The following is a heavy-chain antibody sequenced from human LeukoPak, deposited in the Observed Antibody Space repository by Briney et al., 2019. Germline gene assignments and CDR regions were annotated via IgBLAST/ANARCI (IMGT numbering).Heavy chain of an antibody. J-gene: IGHJ4*02. CDR3: AARFGEYRRGSFDY. D-gene: IGHD3-10*01. CDR1: GGTFSSYA. V-gene: IGHV1-69*05. CDR2: IIPIFGTA. Sequence: SVKVSCKASGGTFSSYAISWVRQAPGQGLEWMGEIIPIFGTANYAQKFQGRVTITTDESTSTAYMELSSLRSEDTAVYYCAARFGEYRRGSFDYWGQGTLVTVSS.